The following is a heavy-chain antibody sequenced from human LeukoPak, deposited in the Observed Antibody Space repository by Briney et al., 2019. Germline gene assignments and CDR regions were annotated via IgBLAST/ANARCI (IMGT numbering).Heavy chain of an antibody. CDR2: ISYDGSNK. CDR3: ARRWPARDTVLVSTMIKWYFDL. D-gene: IGHD5-18*01. Sequence: AGGSLRLSCAASGFTFSSYAMHWVRQAPGKGLEWVAVISYDGSNKYYADSVKGRFTISRDNSRNTLYLQMASLRVEDMAVYYCARRWPARDTVLVSTMIKWYFDLWGRGTLVTVSS. CDR1: GFTFSSYA. V-gene: IGHV3-30*14. J-gene: IGHJ2*01.